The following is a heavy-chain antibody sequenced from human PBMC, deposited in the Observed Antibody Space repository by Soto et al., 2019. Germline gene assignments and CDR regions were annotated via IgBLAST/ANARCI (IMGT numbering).Heavy chain of an antibody. CDR2: INAGNGNT. CDR1: GYTFTSYA. CDR3: ARSIVVVTAADY. V-gene: IGHV1-3*01. J-gene: IGHJ4*02. D-gene: IGHD2-21*02. Sequence: QVQLVQSGAEVKRPGASMKVSCKASGYTFTSYAMQWVRQAPGQRIEWMGWINAGNGNTKYSQKFQGRVTITRDTSASTAYMELSSLRSEDTAVYYCARSIVVVTAADYWGQGTLVTVSS.